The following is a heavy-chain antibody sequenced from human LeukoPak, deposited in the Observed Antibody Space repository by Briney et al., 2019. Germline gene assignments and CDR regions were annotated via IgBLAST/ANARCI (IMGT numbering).Heavy chain of an antibody. Sequence: SETLSLTCTVSGGSISSGDYYWSWIRQPPGKGLEWIGYIYYSGSTYYNPSLKSRVTISVDTSKNQFSLELSSVTAADTAVYYCARGLAGWTPFDYGGQETLVTVSS. CDR1: GGSISSGDYY. CDR3: ARGLAGWTPFDY. J-gene: IGHJ4*02. D-gene: IGHD2-15*01. V-gene: IGHV4-30-4*08. CDR2: IYYSGST.